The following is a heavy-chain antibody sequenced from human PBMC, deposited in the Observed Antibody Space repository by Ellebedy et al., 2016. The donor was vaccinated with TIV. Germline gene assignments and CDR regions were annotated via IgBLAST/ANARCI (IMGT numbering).Heavy chain of an antibody. CDR3: AKDVASATYLFDY. J-gene: IGHJ4*02. D-gene: IGHD6-19*01. V-gene: IGHV3-33*05. CDR2: ILNDGNDK. Sequence: PGGSLRLSCAASGFIFSSYGMHRVRQAPGKGLEWVAIILNDGNDKYYADSVKGRFTISRDNSKNTLYLQMNSLRAEDTAAYYCAKDVASATYLFDYWGQGTLVTVSS. CDR1: GFIFSSYG.